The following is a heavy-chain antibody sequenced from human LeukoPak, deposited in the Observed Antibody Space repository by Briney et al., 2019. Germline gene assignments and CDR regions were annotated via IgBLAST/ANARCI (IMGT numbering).Heavy chain of an antibody. CDR2: IKRDGSEK. CDR1: GFTFSKYG. CDR3: ARGRGSWYGVYFDY. V-gene: IGHV3-7*01. J-gene: IGHJ4*02. Sequence: GGSLRLSCVTTGFTFSKYGMHWVRQAPGKGLEWVANIKRDGSEKYYVDSVKGRFTISRDNAKNSLYLQMNSLRTEDTAVYYCARGRGSWYGVYFDYWGQGTLVTVSS. D-gene: IGHD6-13*01.